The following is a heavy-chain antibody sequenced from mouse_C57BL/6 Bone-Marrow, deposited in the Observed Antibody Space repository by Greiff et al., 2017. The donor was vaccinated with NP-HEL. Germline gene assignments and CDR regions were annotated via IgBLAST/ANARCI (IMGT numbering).Heavy chain of an antibody. CDR3: ARSRFYR. J-gene: IGHJ3*01. D-gene: IGHD2-1*01. V-gene: IGHV1-76*01. Sequence: VQLQQSGAELVRPGASVKLSCKASGYTFTDYYINWVKQRPGQGLEWIARIYPGSGNTYYNEKFKGKATLTAEKSSSTAYMQLSSLTSEDTAVYICARSRFYRWGQGTLVTVSA. CDR1: GYTFTDYY. CDR2: IYPGSGNT.